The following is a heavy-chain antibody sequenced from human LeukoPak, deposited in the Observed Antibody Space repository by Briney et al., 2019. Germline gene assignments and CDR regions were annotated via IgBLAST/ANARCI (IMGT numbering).Heavy chain of an antibody. CDR3: ARVVTMVRGVQAQFDY. Sequence: ASVKVSCKASGYTFTSYGISWVRQAPGQGLEWMGWIGAYNGNTNYAQKLQGRVTMTTDTSTSTAYMELRSLRSDDTAVYYCARVVTMVRGVQAQFDYWGQGTLVTVSS. J-gene: IGHJ4*02. V-gene: IGHV1-18*01. D-gene: IGHD3-10*01. CDR2: IGAYNGNT. CDR1: GYTFTSYG.